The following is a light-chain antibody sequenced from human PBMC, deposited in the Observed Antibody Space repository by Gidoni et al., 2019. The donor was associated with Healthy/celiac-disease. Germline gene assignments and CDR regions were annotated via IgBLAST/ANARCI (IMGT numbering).Light chain of an antibody. CDR2: DAS. Sequence: EIVLTQSPATLSLSPWERATLSCRASQSVSSYLAWYQQKPGQAPRLLIYDASNRATGIPARFSGSGSGTDFTLTISSLEPEDFAVYYCQQRSNFLTFGGGTKVEIK. J-gene: IGKJ4*01. V-gene: IGKV3-11*01. CDR1: QSVSSY. CDR3: QQRSNFLT.